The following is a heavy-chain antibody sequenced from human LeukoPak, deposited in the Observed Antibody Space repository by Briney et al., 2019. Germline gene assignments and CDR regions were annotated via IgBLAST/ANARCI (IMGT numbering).Heavy chain of an antibody. Sequence: PGGSLRLSCAASGFTFSDHYMDWIRQAPGKGLEWVARIRNEANSYTTEYAASVEGRFTISRDDSRNSLYLQMNSLKTEDTAVYYCARYQLPVRYFDYWGQGALVTVSS. CDR2: IRNEANSYTT. V-gene: IGHV3-72*01. J-gene: IGHJ4*02. D-gene: IGHD2-2*01. CDR1: GFTFSDHY. CDR3: ARYQLPVRYFDY.